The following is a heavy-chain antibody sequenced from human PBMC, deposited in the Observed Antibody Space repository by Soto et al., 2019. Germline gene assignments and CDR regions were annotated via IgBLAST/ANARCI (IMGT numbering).Heavy chain of an antibody. Sequence: QVQLVQSGAEVKKPGASVKVSCKASGYTFTSYAMHWVRQAPGQRLERMGWINAGNGNTKYSQKFQGRVTITRDTSASTAYMELSSLRSEDTAVYYCARVYCSGGSCYPAVFDYWGQGTLVTVSS. D-gene: IGHD2-15*01. J-gene: IGHJ4*02. CDR2: INAGNGNT. V-gene: IGHV1-3*01. CDR1: GYTFTSYA. CDR3: ARVYCSGGSCYPAVFDY.